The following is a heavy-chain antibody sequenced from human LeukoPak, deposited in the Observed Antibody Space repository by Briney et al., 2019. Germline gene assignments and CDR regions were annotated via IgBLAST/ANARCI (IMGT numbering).Heavy chain of an antibody. D-gene: IGHD6-25*01. CDR1: GYSFTDYY. V-gene: IGHV1-2*02. CDR3: ASGLNSRSSGC. CDR2: INPETGGT. J-gene: IGHJ4*02. Sequence: ASVKVSCKASGYSFTDYYMHWVRQAPGQGLEWMGSINPETGGTNYARKFQGRVTMTTDTTIGTAYMQLSRLRSDDTAVYYCASGLNSRSSGCWGQGTRVTVSS.